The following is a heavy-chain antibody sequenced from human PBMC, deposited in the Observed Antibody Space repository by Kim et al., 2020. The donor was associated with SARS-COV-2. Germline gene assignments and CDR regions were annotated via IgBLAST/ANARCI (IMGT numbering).Heavy chain of an antibody. Sequence: GGSLRLSCAASGFTFTNACINWVRQAPGKGLEWVSAISGSSGGTYYEDSVKGRFTITSENSKNKMYLQMNNLRVEDTAICDCAKEWRMTTRTSGGEYVDHWGQGTLVTVSS. CDR3: AKEWRMTTRTSGGEYVDH. CDR1: GFTFTNAC. D-gene: IGHD6-25*01. J-gene: IGHJ4*02. CDR2: ISGSSGGT. V-gene: IGHV3-23*01.